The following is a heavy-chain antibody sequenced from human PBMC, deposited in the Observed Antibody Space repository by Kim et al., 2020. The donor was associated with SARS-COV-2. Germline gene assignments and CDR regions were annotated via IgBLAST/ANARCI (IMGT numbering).Heavy chain of an antibody. Sequence: SETLSLTCAVSGGSISSSNWWSWVRQPPGKGLEWIGEIYHSGSTNYNPSLKSRVTISVDKSKNQFSLKLSSVTAADTAVYYCARRDGASSSWFVFDYWGQGTLVTVSS. CDR2: IYHSGST. V-gene: IGHV4-4*02. D-gene: IGHD6-13*01. CDR3: ARRDGASSSWFVFDY. J-gene: IGHJ4*02. CDR1: GGSISSSNW.